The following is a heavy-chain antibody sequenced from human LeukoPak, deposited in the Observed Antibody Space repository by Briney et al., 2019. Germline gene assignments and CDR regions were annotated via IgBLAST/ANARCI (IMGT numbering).Heavy chain of an antibody. CDR3: TTESTIFGVVISPADC. D-gene: IGHD3-3*01. CDR1: GFTFSNAW. CDR2: IKSKTDGGTT. J-gene: IGHJ4*02. Sequence: PGGSLRLSCAASGFTFSNAWMSWVRQAPGKGLEWVGRIKSKTDGGTTDYAAPVKGRFTISRDDSKNTLYLQMNSLKTEDTAVYYCTTESTIFGVVISPADCWGQGTLVTVSS. V-gene: IGHV3-15*01.